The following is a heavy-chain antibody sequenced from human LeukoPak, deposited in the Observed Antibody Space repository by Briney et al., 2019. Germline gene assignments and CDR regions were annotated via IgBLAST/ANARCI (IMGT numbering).Heavy chain of an antibody. Sequence: ASVKVSCKVSGYTLTELSMHWVRQAPGKGLEWMGGFDPEDGETIYAQKFQGRVTMTEDTSTDTAYMELSSLRPEDTAVYYCATVDLRFLEWSSFGDWGQGTLVTVSS. V-gene: IGHV1-24*01. J-gene: IGHJ4*02. CDR2: FDPEDGET. D-gene: IGHD3-3*01. CDR3: ATVDLRFLEWSSFGD. CDR1: GYTLTELS.